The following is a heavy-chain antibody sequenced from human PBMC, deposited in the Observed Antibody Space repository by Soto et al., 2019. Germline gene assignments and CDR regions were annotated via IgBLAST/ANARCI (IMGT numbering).Heavy chain of an antibody. CDR2: SGGT. D-gene: IGHD1-1*01. CDR3: ARGNYEAFDI. Sequence: SETLTLTSTASKGSIRSNYWSWIRQPPGKGLEWIGYSGGTNYNPSLKSRVTISVDTSKNQFSLKLTSVTASDTAVYYCARGNYEAFDIWGQGTMVTV. V-gene: IGHV4-59*01. J-gene: IGHJ3*02. CDR1: KGSIRSNY.